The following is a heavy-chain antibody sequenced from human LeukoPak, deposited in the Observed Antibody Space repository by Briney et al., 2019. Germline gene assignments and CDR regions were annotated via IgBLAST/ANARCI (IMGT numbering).Heavy chain of an antibody. CDR3: ARSRRGWFDR. CDR2: INHSGST. CDR1: GGSFSGYY. Sequence: SETLSLTCAVYGGSFSGYYWSWIRQPPGKGLEWIGEINHSGSTNYNPSLKSRVTISVDTSKNQFSLKLSSVTAADTAVYYCARSRRGWFDRWGQGTLVTVSS. V-gene: IGHV4-34*01. J-gene: IGHJ5*02.